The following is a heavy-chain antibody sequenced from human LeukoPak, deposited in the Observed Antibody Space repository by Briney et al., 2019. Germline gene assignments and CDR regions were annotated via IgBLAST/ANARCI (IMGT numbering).Heavy chain of an antibody. CDR2: IIPIFGTA. V-gene: IGHV1-69*05. D-gene: IGHD3-10*01. CDR3: ARDWTYGSGSYLDY. J-gene: IGHJ4*02. Sequence: SVKVSCKASGGTFSSYAISWVRQAPGQGLEWMGGIIPIFGTANYAQKFQGRVTITTDESTSTAYMELSSLRSEDTAVYYCARDWTYGSGSYLDYWGQGTLVTVSS. CDR1: GGTFSSYA.